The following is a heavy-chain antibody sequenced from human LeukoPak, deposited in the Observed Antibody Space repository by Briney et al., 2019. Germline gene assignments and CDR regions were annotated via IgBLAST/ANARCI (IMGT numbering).Heavy chain of an antibody. CDR1: GGSISSGGYS. CDR2: IYHSGST. Sequence: SETLSLTCAVSGGSISSGGYSWSWIRQPPGKGLEWIGYIYHSGSTYYNPSLKSRVTISVDRSKNQFSLKLSSVTAADTAVYYCARAGDPDSSGYYYAFDYWGQGTLVTVSS. J-gene: IGHJ4*02. CDR3: ARAGDPDSSGYYYAFDY. V-gene: IGHV4-30-2*01. D-gene: IGHD3-22*01.